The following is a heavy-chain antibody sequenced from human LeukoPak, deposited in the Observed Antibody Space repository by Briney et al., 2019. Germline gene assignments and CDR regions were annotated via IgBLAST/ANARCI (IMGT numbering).Heavy chain of an antibody. D-gene: IGHD3-22*01. Sequence: SQTLSLTCTVSGVSISSGGYYWSWICQHPGKGLEWIGYIYYSGSTYYNPSLKSRVTISVDTSKNQFSLKLSSVTAADTAVYYCARERSGYYDSSGYSSWVYFDYWGQGTLVTVSS. CDR2: IYYSGST. V-gene: IGHV4-31*03. J-gene: IGHJ4*02. CDR1: GVSISSGGYY. CDR3: ARERSGYYDSSGYSSWVYFDY.